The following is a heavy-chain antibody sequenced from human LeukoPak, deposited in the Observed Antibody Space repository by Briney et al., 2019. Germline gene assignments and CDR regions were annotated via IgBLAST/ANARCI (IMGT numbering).Heavy chain of an antibody. J-gene: IGHJ4*02. CDR1: GYTFTSYY. D-gene: IGHD3-10*01. Sequence: ASVKVSCKASGYTFTSYYMHWVRQAPGQGLEWMGWINPNSGGTNYAQRFQGRVTMTRDTSISTAYMELSRLRSDDTAVYYCARVYGDHYGSGVIDYWGQGTLVTVSS. CDR2: INPNSGGT. V-gene: IGHV1-2*02. CDR3: ARVYGDHYGSGVIDY.